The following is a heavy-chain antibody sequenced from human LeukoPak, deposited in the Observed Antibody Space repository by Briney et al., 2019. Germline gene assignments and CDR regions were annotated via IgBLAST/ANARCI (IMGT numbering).Heavy chain of an antibody. CDR2: IYYSGST. CDR1: GGSISSSSYY. J-gene: IGHJ4*02. Sequence: SETLSLTCTVSGGSISSSSYYWGWIRQPPGKGLEWIGSIYYSGSTYYNPSLKSRVTISVDTSKNQFSLKLSSVTAADTAVYYCARRRGMGYYFDYWGQGTLVTASS. D-gene: IGHD6-13*01. CDR3: ARRRGMGYYFDY. V-gene: IGHV4-39*01.